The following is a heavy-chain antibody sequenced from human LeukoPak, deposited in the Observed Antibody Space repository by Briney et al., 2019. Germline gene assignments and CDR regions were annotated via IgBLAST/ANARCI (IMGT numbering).Heavy chain of an antibody. Sequence: SETLSLTCTVSGDSISSYYWGWIRQPPGKGLEWIGSIYYSGSTYYNPSLKSRVTISVDTSKNQFSLKLSSVTAADAAVYYCARHPNEHDYYGSGSYYNLDYWGQGTLVTVSS. CDR1: GDSISSYY. V-gene: IGHV4-39*01. CDR3: ARHPNEHDYYGSGSYYNLDY. CDR2: IYYSGST. D-gene: IGHD3-10*01. J-gene: IGHJ4*02.